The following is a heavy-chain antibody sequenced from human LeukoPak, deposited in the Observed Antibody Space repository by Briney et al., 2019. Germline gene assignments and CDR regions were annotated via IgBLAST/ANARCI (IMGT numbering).Heavy chain of an antibody. CDR2: VSPDGYD. J-gene: IGHJ5*02. CDR3: ARIRCVSGPEICYNP. Sequence: PSETRSPTCGVSGVSLTDYYWSWIRQSPGKGLEWIGEVSPDGYDKYNPSLKSRVSISVDRSENQLSLRLSSVTAADTAIYYCARIRCVSGPEICYNPSAQGRLVPVSS. V-gene: IGHV4-34*01. D-gene: IGHD2-8*01. CDR1: GVSLTDYY.